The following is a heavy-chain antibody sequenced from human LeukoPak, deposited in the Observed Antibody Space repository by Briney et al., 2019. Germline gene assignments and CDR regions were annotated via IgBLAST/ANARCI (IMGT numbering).Heavy chain of an antibody. J-gene: IGHJ4*02. V-gene: IGHV3-23*01. Sequence: PGGSLRLFCAASGFTFSSYAMSWVRQAPGKGLEWVSAISGSGGSTYYADSVKGRFTISRDHSKNTLYLQMNSLRAEDTAVYYGASAGGKLAAAGPFDYWGQGTLVTVS. CDR2: ISGSGGST. CDR3: ASAGGKLAAAGPFDY. CDR1: GFTFSSYA. D-gene: IGHD6-13*01.